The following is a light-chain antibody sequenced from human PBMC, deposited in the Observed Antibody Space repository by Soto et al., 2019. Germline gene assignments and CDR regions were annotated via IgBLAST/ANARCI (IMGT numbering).Light chain of an antibody. V-gene: IGLV2-14*03. CDR3: TSHTTTSPPVL. J-gene: IGLJ2*01. Sequence: QSALTQPASVSGSPGQSITISCTGTSSDVGAFNFVSWYQQHPGKAPKLMIYDVRHRPSGVSDRFSGSKSGNTASLTIYGLQAEDEDDYYCTSHTTTSPPVLFGGGTKVTVL. CDR1: SSDVGAFNF. CDR2: DVR.